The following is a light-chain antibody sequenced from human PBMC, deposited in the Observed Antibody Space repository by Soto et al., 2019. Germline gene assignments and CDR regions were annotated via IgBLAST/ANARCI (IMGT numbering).Light chain of an antibody. CDR2: DNN. CDR3: GTWDSSLSAGGV. J-gene: IGLJ3*02. Sequence: QSVLTQPPSVSAAPGQKVTISCSGSSSNIGNNYVSWYQQLPGTAPKLLIYDNNKRPSGIPDRFSGSKSGTSATLGITGLQTGAEADYYCGTWDSSLSAGGVFGGGTKLTVL. CDR1: SSNIGNNY. V-gene: IGLV1-51*01.